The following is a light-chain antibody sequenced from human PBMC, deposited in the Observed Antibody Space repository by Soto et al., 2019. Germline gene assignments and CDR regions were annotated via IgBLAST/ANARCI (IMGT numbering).Light chain of an antibody. CDR3: SYYTAITTTRV. CDR2: DVS. V-gene: IGLV2-14*03. J-gene: IGLJ2*01. CDR1: SSDVGGYNY. Sequence: QSALTQPASVSGSPGQSITISCTGTSSDVGGYNYVSWYQQHPGKAPQLMIYDVSSRPSGVSLRFSGSKSGNTASLTISGLQAEAEDYYFCSYYTAITTTRVFGGGTKLTVL.